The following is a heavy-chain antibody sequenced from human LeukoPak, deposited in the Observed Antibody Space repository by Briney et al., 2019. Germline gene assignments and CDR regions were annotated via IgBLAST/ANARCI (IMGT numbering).Heavy chain of an antibody. J-gene: IGHJ4*02. Sequence: PGGSLRLSCAASGFSVIATHMSWVRQAPGKGLEWVSAMYTGGTTYYADSVKGRFTIYRDNSKNTLYLQMNSLRAEDTAVYYCAKDEATSGGGLASWGQGTLVSVSS. V-gene: IGHV3-53*01. CDR3: AKDEATSGGGLAS. CDR1: GFSVIATH. D-gene: IGHD3-16*01. CDR2: MYTGGTT.